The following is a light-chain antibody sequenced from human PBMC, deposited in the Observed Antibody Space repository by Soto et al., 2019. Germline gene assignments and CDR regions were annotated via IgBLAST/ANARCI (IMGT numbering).Light chain of an antibody. J-gene: IGLJ3*02. CDR1: RSDIGNYNL. CDR3: CSYAGSDTWA. Sequence: QSVLTQPASVSGSPGQSITISCTGTRSDIGNYNLVSWYQQHPGKAPKLMIYEVNKRPSGVFNRFSGSKSGNTASLTISGLQTEDEAHYYCCSYAGSDTWAFGGGTKLTVL. V-gene: IGLV2-23*02. CDR2: EVN.